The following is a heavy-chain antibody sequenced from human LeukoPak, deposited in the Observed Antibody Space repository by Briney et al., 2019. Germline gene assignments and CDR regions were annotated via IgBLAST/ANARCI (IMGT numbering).Heavy chain of an antibody. V-gene: IGHV4-34*01. CDR3: ARIRGIPDY. J-gene: IGHJ4*02. CDR2: INHSGST. CDR1: GGSFSGYY. Sequence: PSETLSLTCAVYGGSFSGYYWSWIRQPPGKGLEWIGEINHSGSTYYNPSLKSRVTISVDTSKNQFSLKLSSVTAADTAVYYCARIRGIPDYWGQGTLVTVSS. D-gene: IGHD2-15*01.